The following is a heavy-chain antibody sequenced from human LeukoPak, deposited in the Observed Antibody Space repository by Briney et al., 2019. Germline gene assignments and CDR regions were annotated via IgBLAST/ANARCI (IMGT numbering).Heavy chain of an antibody. Sequence: GGSLRLSCAASGFTFSSYAMSWVRQAPGKGLECVSAISGSGGSTYYADSVKGRFTISRDNSKNTLYLQMHSLRAEDTAVYYCAKNWVASSWFNWFDPWGQGTLVTVSS. D-gene: IGHD6-13*01. CDR3: AKNWVASSWFNWFDP. J-gene: IGHJ5*02. V-gene: IGHV3-23*01. CDR1: GFTFSSYA. CDR2: ISGSGGST.